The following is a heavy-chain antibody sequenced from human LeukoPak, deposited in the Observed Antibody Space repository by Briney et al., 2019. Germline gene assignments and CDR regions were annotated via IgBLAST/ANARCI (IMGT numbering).Heavy chain of an antibody. D-gene: IGHD4-17*01. V-gene: IGHV4-61*09. CDR2: FYSGTRT. CDR1: GDSLTRGSLL. CDR3: ARCMSELDYGDYAYYYHMDV. J-gene: IGHJ6*04. Sequence: SETLSLTCTVSGDSLTRGSLLWRWSWQPAGEGLVRIGYFYSGTRTTYNPSLESRVTISGDTAKNQFSLKLDSVTAADTAVYFCARCMSELDYGDYAYYYHMDVWGKGTTVTVSS.